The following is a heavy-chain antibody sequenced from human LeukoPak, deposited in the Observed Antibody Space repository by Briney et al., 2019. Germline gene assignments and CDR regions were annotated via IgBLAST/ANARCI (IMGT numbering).Heavy chain of an antibody. V-gene: IGHV3-48*03. Sequence: PGGSLRLSCVASGFTFSSFEMNWVRQAPGKGLEWVSYISSSGTTIYYADSVKGRFTASRDNAKNSLYLQMNSLRAEDTAVYYCARVSLLALWYWGQGTVVTVSS. CDR3: ARVSLLALWY. CDR1: GFTFSSFE. J-gene: IGHJ4*02. CDR2: ISSSGTTI. D-gene: IGHD2-15*01.